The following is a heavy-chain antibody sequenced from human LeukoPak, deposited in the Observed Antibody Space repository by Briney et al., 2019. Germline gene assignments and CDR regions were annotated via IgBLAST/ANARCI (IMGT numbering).Heavy chain of an antibody. CDR3: ARGHVGSGYYYSAFDI. J-gene: IGHJ3*02. CDR1: GGSISSSSYY. CDR2: IYHSGST. V-gene: IGHV4-39*07. Sequence: SETLSLTCTVSGGSISSSSYYWGWIRQPPGKGLEWIGSIYHSGSTNYNPSLKSRVTISVDTSKNQFSLKLSSVTAADTAVYYCARGHVGSGYYYSAFDIWGQGTMVTVSS. D-gene: IGHD3-22*01.